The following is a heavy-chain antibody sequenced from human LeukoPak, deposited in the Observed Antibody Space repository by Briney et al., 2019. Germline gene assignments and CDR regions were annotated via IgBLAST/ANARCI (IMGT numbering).Heavy chain of an antibody. CDR1: GGSFSGYY. CDR3: ARGQWLVLDY. Sequence: SETLSLTCAVYGGSFSGYYWSWIRQPPGKGLEWIGEINHSGSTNYNPSLKSRVTISVDTSKNQFSLKLSSVTAADTAVYYCARGQWLVLDYWGQGTLVTVSS. CDR2: INHSGST. D-gene: IGHD6-19*01. J-gene: IGHJ4*02. V-gene: IGHV4-34*01.